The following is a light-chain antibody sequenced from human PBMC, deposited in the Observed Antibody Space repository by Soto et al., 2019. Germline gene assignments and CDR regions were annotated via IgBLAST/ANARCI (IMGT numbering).Light chain of an antibody. Sequence: QAVVTQEPSLTVSPGGTVTLTCGSSTGAVTGTHYAYWFQQKPGQAPRTLIYDTNNKHSWTPVRFSGSLLGGNAALTLSGAQPEDEADYYCLLSYGSVAVFGGGTQLTVL. CDR2: DTN. J-gene: IGLJ3*02. CDR3: LLSYGSVAV. CDR1: TGAVTGTHY. V-gene: IGLV7-46*01.